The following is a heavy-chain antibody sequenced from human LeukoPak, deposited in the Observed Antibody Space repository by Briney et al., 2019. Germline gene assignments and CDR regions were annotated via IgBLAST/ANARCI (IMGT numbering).Heavy chain of an antibody. CDR2: ISSSGSTV. J-gene: IGHJ6*04. Sequence: GGSLRLSCAASGFTFSSYEMKWVRQAPGKGLEWVSYISSSGSTVYYADSVKGRFTISRDNAKNPLYLQVNSLRAEDTAVYYCATPLKLPPGYYGMDVWGKGTTVTVSS. CDR3: ATPLKLPPGYYGMDV. D-gene: IGHD2-15*01. V-gene: IGHV3-48*03. CDR1: GFTFSSYE.